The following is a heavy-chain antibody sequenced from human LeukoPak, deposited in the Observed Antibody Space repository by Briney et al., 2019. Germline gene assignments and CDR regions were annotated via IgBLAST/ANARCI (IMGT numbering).Heavy chain of an antibody. CDR1: GGSFSGYY. V-gene: IGHV4-34*01. CDR3: ARIEVPAAILDY. CDR2: INHSGST. Sequence: SETLSLTCAVYGGSFSGYYWSWIRQPPGKGLEWIGEINHSGSTNYNPSLKSRVTISVDTSKNQFSLKLSSVTAADMAVYYCARIEVPAAILDYWGQGTLVTVSS. J-gene: IGHJ4*02. D-gene: IGHD2-2*02.